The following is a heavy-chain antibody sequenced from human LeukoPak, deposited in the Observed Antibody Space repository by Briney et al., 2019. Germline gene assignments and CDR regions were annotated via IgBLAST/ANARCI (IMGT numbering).Heavy chain of an antibody. CDR2: IKQDGSGK. V-gene: IGHV3-7*03. CDR3: ARGSGDMVRGVIIPQYYYYYYMDV. J-gene: IGHJ6*03. CDR1: GFTFSSYW. D-gene: IGHD3-10*01. Sequence: GGSLRLSCAASGFTFSSYWMSWVRQAPGKGLEWVANIKQDGSGKYYVDSVKGRFTISRDNAKNSLYLQMNSLRAEDTAVYYCARGSGDMVRGVIIPQYYYYYYMDVWGKGTTVTISS.